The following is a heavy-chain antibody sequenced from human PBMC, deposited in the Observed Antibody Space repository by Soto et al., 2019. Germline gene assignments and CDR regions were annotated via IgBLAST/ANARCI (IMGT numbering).Heavy chain of an antibody. V-gene: IGHV1-69*02. CDR1: GGTFSSYT. J-gene: IGHJ6*02. D-gene: IGHD2-15*01. CDR3: ASDIVVVVAATDYYYGMDV. Sequence: QVQLVQSGAEVKKPGSSVKVSCKASGGTFSSYTISWVRQAPGQGLEWMGRIIPILGIANYAQKFQGRVTITADKCTSTAYMELSSLRSEDTAVYYCASDIVVVVAATDYYYGMDVWGQGTTVTVSS. CDR2: IIPILGIA.